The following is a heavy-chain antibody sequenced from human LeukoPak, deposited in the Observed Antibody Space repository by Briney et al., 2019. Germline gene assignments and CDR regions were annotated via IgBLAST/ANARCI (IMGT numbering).Heavy chain of an antibody. CDR3: ARIGWLRFELDY. V-gene: IGHV4-38-2*02. CDR1: GGSISMGYY. D-gene: IGHD5-12*01. CDR2: IYHSGST. Sequence: SETLSLTCTVSGGSISMGYYWGWIRQPPGKGLEWIGSIYHSGSTYYNPSLKSRVSISVDTSKNQISLKLSSVTAADTAVYYCARIGWLRFELDYWGQGTLVTVSS. J-gene: IGHJ4*02.